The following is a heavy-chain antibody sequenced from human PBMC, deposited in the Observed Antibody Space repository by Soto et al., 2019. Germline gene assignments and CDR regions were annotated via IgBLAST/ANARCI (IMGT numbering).Heavy chain of an antibody. CDR1: GYSFTSYR. Sequence: GESLKISCKGCGYSFTSYRIGWGRPMPGKGLEWMGIIYPGDSDTRYSPSFQGQVTISADKSISTAYLQWSSLKASDTAMSYCARQIFGVVKNGMDVWGQGTTVTVSS. CDR3: ARQIFGVVKNGMDV. V-gene: IGHV5-51*01. J-gene: IGHJ6*02. D-gene: IGHD3-3*01. CDR2: IYPGDSDT.